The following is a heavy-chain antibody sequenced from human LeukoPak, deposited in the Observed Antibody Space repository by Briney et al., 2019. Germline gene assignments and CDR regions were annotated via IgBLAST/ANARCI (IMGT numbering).Heavy chain of an antibody. CDR1: GFTFSSYG. V-gene: IGHV3-30*03. D-gene: IGHD3-10*01. CDR3: ARDQTVGTMVRGVQDY. CDR2: ISYDGSNK. J-gene: IGHJ4*02. Sequence: GGSLRLSCAASGFTFSSYGMHWVRQAPGKGLEWVAAISYDGSNKYYGDSMKGRFTISRDNSKNTLYLQMDSLRAEDTAVYYCARDQTVGTMVRGVQDYWGQGTLVTASS.